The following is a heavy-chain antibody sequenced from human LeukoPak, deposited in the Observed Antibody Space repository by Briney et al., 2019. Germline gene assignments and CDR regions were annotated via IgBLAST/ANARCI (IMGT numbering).Heavy chain of an antibody. CDR2: IYPGDSDT. CDR1: GYSFTKYW. V-gene: IGHV5-51*01. CDR3: ARRPGVGAKSWYFDL. Sequence: GESLKISCKGSGYSFTKYWIGWVRQMPGKGLEWMGIIYPGDSDTRYSPSFQGQVTISSDKSISTAYLQWSSLKASDTAMYYCARRPGVGAKSWYFDLWGRGTLVTVSS. J-gene: IGHJ2*01. D-gene: IGHD1-26*01.